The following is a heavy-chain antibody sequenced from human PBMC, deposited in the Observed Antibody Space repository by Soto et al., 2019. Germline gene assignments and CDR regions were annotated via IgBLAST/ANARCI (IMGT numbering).Heavy chain of an antibody. CDR3: ARDAYLSTFGGVIVMGAFDP. CDR2: IYHSGST. J-gene: IGHJ5*02. Sequence: SETLSLTCTVSGYSISSGYYWGWIRQPPGKGLEWIGSIYHSGSTYYNPSLKSRVTISVDTSKNQFSLTLSSVTAADTAVYYCARDAYLSTFGGVIVMGAFDPWGQGTLVTVSS. CDR1: GYSISSGYY. V-gene: IGHV4-38-2*02. D-gene: IGHD3-16*02.